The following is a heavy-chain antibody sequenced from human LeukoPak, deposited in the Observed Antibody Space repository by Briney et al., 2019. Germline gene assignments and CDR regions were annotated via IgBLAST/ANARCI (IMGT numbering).Heavy chain of an antibody. Sequence: GGSLRLSCAASGFTFSNAWMSWVRQAPGKGLEWVSAISGSGGSTYYADSVKGRFTISRDNSKNTLYLQMNSLRAEDTAVYYCAKASAMIVVVSKHFDYWGQGTLVTVSS. V-gene: IGHV3-23*01. J-gene: IGHJ4*02. CDR2: ISGSGGST. CDR3: AKASAMIVVVSKHFDY. CDR1: GFTFSNAW. D-gene: IGHD3-22*01.